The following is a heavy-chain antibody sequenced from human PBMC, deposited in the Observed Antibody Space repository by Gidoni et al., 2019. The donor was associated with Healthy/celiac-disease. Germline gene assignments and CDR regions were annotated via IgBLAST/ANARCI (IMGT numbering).Heavy chain of an antibody. CDR3: ASSEVHQRLAARFYYYGMDV. D-gene: IGHD1-26*01. J-gene: IGHJ6*02. CDR1: GGTFSSYA. V-gene: IGHV1-69*06. Sequence: QVQLVQSGAEVKKPGSSVKVSCKASGGTFSSYAISWVRQAPGQGLEWMGGIIPIFGTANYAQKFQGRVTITADKSTSTAYMELSSLRSEDTAVYYCASSEVHQRLAARFYYYGMDVWGQGTTVTVSS. CDR2: IIPIFGTA.